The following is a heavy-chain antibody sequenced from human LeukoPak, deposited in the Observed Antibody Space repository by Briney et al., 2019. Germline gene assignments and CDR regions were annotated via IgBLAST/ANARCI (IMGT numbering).Heavy chain of an antibody. CDR3: ARSLYDSSGLDY. CDR1: GYTFISYG. CDR2: ISGYNGNT. D-gene: IGHD3-22*01. J-gene: IGHJ4*02. V-gene: IGHV1-18*01. Sequence: ASVKVSCKASGYTFISYGTSWVRQAPGQGLEWMGWISGYNGNTNYAQKLQGRVTMTTDTSTSTAYMELRSLRSDDTAVYYCARSLYDSSGLDYWGQGTLVTVSS.